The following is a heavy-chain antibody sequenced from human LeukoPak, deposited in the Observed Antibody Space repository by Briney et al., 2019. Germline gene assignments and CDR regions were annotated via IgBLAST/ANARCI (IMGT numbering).Heavy chain of an antibody. CDR3: STGYGNGWYVF. J-gene: IGHJ5*01. CDR2: IKSKSDGGTV. CDR1: GFTFTDAW. D-gene: IGHD2/OR15-2a*01. V-gene: IGHV3-15*01. Sequence: PGGSLRLSCAVSGFTFTDAWVIWVRQAPGKGLEWVGRIKSKSDGGTVDYATPVKGRFTISRDDSRSTLYLQMNSLKIEDTAVYFCSTGYGNGWYVFWGQGTLVTVSS.